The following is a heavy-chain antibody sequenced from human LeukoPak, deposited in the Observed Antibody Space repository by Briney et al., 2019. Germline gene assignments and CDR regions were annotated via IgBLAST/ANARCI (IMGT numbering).Heavy chain of an antibody. CDR3: ARVGVGESSDYYYYYYMDV. V-gene: IGHV1-69*06. CDR2: IIPIFGTA. CDR1: GGTFSIYA. J-gene: IGHJ6*03. Sequence: SVKVSCKASGGTFSIYAISWVRQAPGQGREWMGRIIPIFGTANYAQKFQGRVTITADKSTSTAYMELSSLRSEDTAVYYCARVGVGESSDYYYYYYMDVWGKGTTVTVSS. D-gene: IGHD3-10*01.